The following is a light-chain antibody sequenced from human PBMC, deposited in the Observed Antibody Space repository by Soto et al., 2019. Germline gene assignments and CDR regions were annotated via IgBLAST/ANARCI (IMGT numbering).Light chain of an antibody. V-gene: IGKV1-5*03. CDR2: KAS. Sequence: DIHMTQSPSTPSASVGDRVTITCRASQSISSWLAWYQQKPGKAPKLLIYKASTLQSGVPSRFSGSGSGTEFTLAISSLQPDDSATYYCQQYNDNWTFGQGTKVDIK. J-gene: IGKJ1*01. CDR1: QSISSW. CDR3: QQYNDNWT.